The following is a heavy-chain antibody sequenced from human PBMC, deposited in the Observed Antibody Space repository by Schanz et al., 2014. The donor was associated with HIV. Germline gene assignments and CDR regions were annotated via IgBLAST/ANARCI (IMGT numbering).Heavy chain of an antibody. CDR1: GFNFNNYA. J-gene: IGHJ4*02. D-gene: IGHD4-17*01. CDR2: ISESGGRT. V-gene: IGHV3-23*01. CDR3: ARDLHDYGDARTDY. Sequence: EVQLLESGGGFVQPGGSLRLSCAASGFNFNNYAMTWVRQAPGKGLEWVSSISESGGRTYYADSVNGRFTISRDNSKNTVYLQAKSLRPEDTAVYYCARDLHDYGDARTDYWGQGILVTVSS.